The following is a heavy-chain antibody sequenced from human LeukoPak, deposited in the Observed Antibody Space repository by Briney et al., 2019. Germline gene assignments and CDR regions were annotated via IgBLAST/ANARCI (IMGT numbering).Heavy chain of an antibody. CDR3: ATPAGNSSGYYFAFDY. CDR1: GGTFSSYA. D-gene: IGHD3-22*01. V-gene: IGHV1-69*01. Sequence: GSSVKVSCKASGGTFSSYAISWVRQAPGQGLEWMGGIIPIFGTANYAQKFQGRVTITADESTSTAYMELSSLRSEDTAVYYFATPAGNSSGYYFAFDYWGQGTLVTVSS. J-gene: IGHJ4*02. CDR2: IIPIFGTA.